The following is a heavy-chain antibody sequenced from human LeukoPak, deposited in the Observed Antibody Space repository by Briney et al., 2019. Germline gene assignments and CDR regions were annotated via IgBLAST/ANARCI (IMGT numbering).Heavy chain of an antibody. D-gene: IGHD2-2*01. CDR2: IIPIFGTA. CDR1: VGTFSSYA. V-gene: IGHV1-69*05. J-gene: IGHJ3*02. Sequence: SVKVSCKASVGTFSSYAISWVRQAPGQGLEWMGGIIPIFGTANYAQKFQGRVTITTDESTSTAYMELSSLRSEDTAVYFCARGDIVVVPVPPAFDIWGQGTMDTVSS. CDR3: ARGDIVVVPVPPAFDI.